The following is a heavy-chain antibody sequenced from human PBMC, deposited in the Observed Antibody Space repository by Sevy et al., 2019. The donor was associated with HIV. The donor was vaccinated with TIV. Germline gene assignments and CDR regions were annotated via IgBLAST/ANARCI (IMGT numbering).Heavy chain of an antibody. CDR2: VDIDGSRT. J-gene: IGHJ5*02. CDR1: GFTFDSYW. D-gene: IGHD3-3*01. CDR3: ATVRVSSAHDFWSGYYPGLDWFDP. Sequence: RGYLRLSCAASGFTFDSYWLHWVRQDPWKGLEWVSCVDIDGSRTDYADSVKGRFTISRYNAKNMLYLEINSLRVEDTAEYYCATVRVSSAHDFWSGYYPGLDWFDPWGQGTPVIVSS. V-gene: IGHV3-74*01.